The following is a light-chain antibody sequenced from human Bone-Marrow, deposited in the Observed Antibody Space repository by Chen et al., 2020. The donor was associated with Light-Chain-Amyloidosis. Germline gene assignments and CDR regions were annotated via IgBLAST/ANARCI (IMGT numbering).Light chain of an antibody. CDR2: YNSDANK. Sequence: QAVLTQPASLSASPGSSASLTCTLRSDIYVAAYRIYWYHQKPGSPPRDLLRYNSDANKQQGSGVPSRFSGSKDVSANAGIILIAGLEAEDGADYYGMNWSNSQGVFGGGTKLTVL. J-gene: IGLJ3*02. V-gene: IGLV5-45*01. CDR3: MNWSNSQGV. CDR1: SDIYVAAYR.